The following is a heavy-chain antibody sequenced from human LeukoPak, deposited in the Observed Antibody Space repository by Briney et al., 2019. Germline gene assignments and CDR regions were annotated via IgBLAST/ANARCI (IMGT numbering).Heavy chain of an antibody. CDR1: GFTFSSYG. D-gene: IGHD3-9*01. CDR2: ISYDGSNK. Sequence: PGGSLRLSCEASGFTFSSYGMHWVRQAPGKGLEWVAVISYDGSNKYYADSVKGRFTISRDNSRNTLYLQMNSLRAEDTAVYYCAKGLRYSDNWGQGTLETVSS. CDR3: AKGLRYSDN. V-gene: IGHV3-30*18. J-gene: IGHJ4*02.